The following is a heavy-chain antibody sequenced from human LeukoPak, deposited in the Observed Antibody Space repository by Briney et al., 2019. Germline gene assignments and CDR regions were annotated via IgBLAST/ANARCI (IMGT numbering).Heavy chain of an antibody. CDR3: ARDLDIVVVPAAQAEDYYYYMDV. Sequence: PSETLSLACTVSGGSISSYYWSWIRQPAGKGLEWIGRIYTSGSTNYNPSLKSRVTMSVDTSKNQFSLKLSSVTAADTAVYYCARDLDIVVVPAAQAEDYYYYMDVWGKGTTVTVSS. D-gene: IGHD2-2*03. J-gene: IGHJ6*03. V-gene: IGHV4-4*07. CDR2: IYTSGST. CDR1: GGSISSYY.